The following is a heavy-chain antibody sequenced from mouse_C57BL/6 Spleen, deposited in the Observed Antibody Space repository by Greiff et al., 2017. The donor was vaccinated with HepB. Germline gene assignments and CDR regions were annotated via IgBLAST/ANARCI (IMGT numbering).Heavy chain of an antibody. J-gene: IGHJ2*01. CDR1: GYAFSSSW. CDR2: IYPGDGDT. CDR3: ARSRDYYGDY. V-gene: IGHV1-82*01. D-gene: IGHD2-1*01. Sequence: QVQLKESGPELVKPGASVKISCKASGYAFSSSWMNWVKQRPGKGLEWIGRIYPGDGDTNYNGKFKGKATLTADKSSSTAYMQLSSLTSEDSAVYFCARSRDYYGDYWGQGTTLTVSS.